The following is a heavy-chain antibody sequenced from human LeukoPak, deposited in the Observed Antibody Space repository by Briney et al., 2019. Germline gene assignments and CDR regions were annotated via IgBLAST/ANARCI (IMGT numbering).Heavy chain of an antibody. D-gene: IGHD2-21*02. Sequence: GGSLRLSCPASGFTFSSYAMSWVRQAPGKGLEWVSAISGSGGSTYYADSVKGRFTISRDNSKNTLYLQMNSLRAEDTAVYYCVREDTPATANYWGQGTLVTISS. J-gene: IGHJ4*02. CDR3: VREDTPATANY. V-gene: IGHV3-23*01. CDR2: ISGSGGST. CDR1: GFTFSSYA.